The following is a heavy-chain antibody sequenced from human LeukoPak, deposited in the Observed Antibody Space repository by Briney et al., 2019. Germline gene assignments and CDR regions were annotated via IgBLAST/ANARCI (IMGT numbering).Heavy chain of an antibody. J-gene: IGHJ4*02. CDR3: AKGVPSCSTTSCYADY. D-gene: IGHD2-2*01. CDR1: GFTFSSHA. Sequence: GGSLRLSCAASGFTFSSHAMSWVRQAPGKGLEWVSAISGSGGSTYYADSVKGRFTISRDNSKNTLHLQMNSLRAEDTAVYYCAKGVPSCSTTSCYADYWGQGTLVTVSS. V-gene: IGHV3-23*01. CDR2: ISGSGGST.